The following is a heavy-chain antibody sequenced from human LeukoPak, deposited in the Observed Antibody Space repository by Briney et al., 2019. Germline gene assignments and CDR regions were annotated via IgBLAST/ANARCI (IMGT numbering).Heavy chain of an antibody. D-gene: IGHD2-2*01. CDR1: GFTFSSYA. V-gene: IGHV3-30*04. J-gene: IGHJ4*02. CDR3: ARDGSFTSAAPDY. CDR2: ISYDGSNR. Sequence: GRSLRLSCAASGFTFSSYAMHWVRQAPGKGLEWVAVISYDGSNRYYADSVKGRFTISRDNSKNTLYLQMNSLRAEDTAVYYCARDGSFTSAAPDYWGQGTLVTVSS.